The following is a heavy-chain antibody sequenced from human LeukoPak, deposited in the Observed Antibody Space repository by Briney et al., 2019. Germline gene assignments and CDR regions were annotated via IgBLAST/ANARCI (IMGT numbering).Heavy chain of an antibody. CDR1: GFTFSSYG. D-gene: IGHD6-13*01. J-gene: IGHJ3*02. CDR2: ISYDGSNK. V-gene: IGHV3-30*18. Sequence: GRSLRLSCAASGFTFSSYGMHWVRQAPGKGLEWVAFISYDGSNKYYADSVKGRFTISRDNSKNTLYLQMNSPRAEDTAVYYCAKGHSSSWYSGSSNAFDIWGQGTMVTVSS. CDR3: AKGHSSSWYSGSSNAFDI.